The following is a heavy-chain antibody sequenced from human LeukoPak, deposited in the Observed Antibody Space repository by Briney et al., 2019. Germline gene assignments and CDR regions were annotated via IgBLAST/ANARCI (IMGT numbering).Heavy chain of an antibody. CDR1: GFTFSSYG. CDR2: ISYDGSNK. V-gene: IGHV3-30*18. Sequence: PGRSLRLSCAASGFTFSSYGMHWVRQAPGKGLEWVAVISYDGSNKFYADSVKGRFTISRDNSKNTLYLQMNSLRAEDTAVYYCAKDLLQWLVRYYFDYWGQGTLVTVSS. D-gene: IGHD6-19*01. CDR3: AKDLLQWLVRYYFDY. J-gene: IGHJ4*02.